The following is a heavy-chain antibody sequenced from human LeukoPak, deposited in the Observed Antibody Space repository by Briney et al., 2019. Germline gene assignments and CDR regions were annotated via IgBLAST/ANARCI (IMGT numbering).Heavy chain of an antibody. Sequence: ASVKISCKVSGYTFTDYYMHWVQQALGKGLEWMGLVDPEDGETIYAEKFQGRVTITADTSTDTAYMELSSLRSEDTAVYYCATDSWDSSGYLFDYWGQGTLVTVSS. CDR1: GYTFTDYY. CDR3: ATDSWDSSGYLFDY. V-gene: IGHV1-69-2*01. J-gene: IGHJ4*02. CDR2: VDPEDGET. D-gene: IGHD3-22*01.